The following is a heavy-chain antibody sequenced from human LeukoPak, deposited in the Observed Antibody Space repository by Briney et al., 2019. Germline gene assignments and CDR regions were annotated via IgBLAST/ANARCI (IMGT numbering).Heavy chain of an antibody. D-gene: IGHD2-2*01. CDR3: AKEYCSSPSCYFDY. Sequence: PGGSLRLSCSASRFTFSSYAMNWVRQAPGKGLEWVSAISGSGGTTDYADSVKGRFTISRDNSKNMLYLQMNSLRAEDTAVYYCAKEYCSSPSCYFDYRGQGTLVTVSS. J-gene: IGHJ4*02. CDR1: RFTFSSYA. CDR2: ISGSGGTT. V-gene: IGHV3-23*01.